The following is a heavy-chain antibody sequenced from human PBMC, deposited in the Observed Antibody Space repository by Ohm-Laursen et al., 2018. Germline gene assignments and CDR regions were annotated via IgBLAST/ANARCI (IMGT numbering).Heavy chain of an antibody. CDR2: ISGGSSTI. CDR3: ARDPYCRSGNRYYFDP. CDR1: GFTFSTYG. D-gene: IGHD2-15*01. J-gene: IGHJ4*02. Sequence: SLRLSCTASGFTFSTYGMNWVRHAPGKGLEWLSYISGGSSTIYYADSVKGRFTISRDNAKNSLYLQMNSLRAEDTAVYYCARDPYCRSGNRYYFDPWGQGTLVTVSS. V-gene: IGHV3-48*01.